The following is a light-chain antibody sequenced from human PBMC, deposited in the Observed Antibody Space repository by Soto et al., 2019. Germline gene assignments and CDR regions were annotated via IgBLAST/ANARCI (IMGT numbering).Light chain of an antibody. J-gene: IGKJ1*01. CDR1: QSISSY. Sequence: DIQTTQSPSSLSASVGDRVTITCRASQSISSYLNWYQQKPGKAPKALIYAASTLQSGVPSRFSGSGSGRDFTLTINWLQPEDFATYYCQQSYSTPWTFGQGTRVDI. V-gene: IGKV1-39*01. CDR3: QQSYSTPWT. CDR2: AAS.